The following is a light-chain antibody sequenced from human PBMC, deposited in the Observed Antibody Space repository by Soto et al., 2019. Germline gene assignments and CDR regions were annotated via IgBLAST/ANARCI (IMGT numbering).Light chain of an antibody. J-gene: IGKJ5*01. CDR1: QSVSNN. CDR2: GAS. V-gene: IGKV3D-15*01. CDR3: QQHNNWPPIT. Sequence: EIVMTQSPATLSVSPGEGATLSCRASQSVSNNYLAWYQQKPGQAPRLLIYGASNRATGIPDRFSGSGSGTEFTLTISSLQSEDFAVYYCQQHNNWPPITFGQGTRLEI.